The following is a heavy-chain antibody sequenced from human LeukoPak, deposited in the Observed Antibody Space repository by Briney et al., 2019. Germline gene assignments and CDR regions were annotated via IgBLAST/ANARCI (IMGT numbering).Heavy chain of an antibody. J-gene: IGHJ6*02. D-gene: IGHD2-2*01. V-gene: IGHV1-18*01. CDR2: ISAYNGNT. CDR1: GYTFTSYG. Sequence: ASVKVSCKASGYTFTSYGISWVGQAPGQGLEWMGWISAYNGNTNYAQKLQGRVTMTTDTSTSTAYMELRSLGSDDTAVYYCAREGYCSSTSCYVPDYYYYYGMDVWGQGTTVTVSS. CDR3: AREGYCSSTSCYVPDYYYYYGMDV.